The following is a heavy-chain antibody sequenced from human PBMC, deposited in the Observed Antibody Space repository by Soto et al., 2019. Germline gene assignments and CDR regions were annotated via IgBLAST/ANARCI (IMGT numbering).Heavy chain of an antibody. V-gene: IGHV1-2*02. D-gene: IGHD2-21*01. CDR3: ATSKEYYHGSGGNSLDF. CDR1: GYTFTAFH. J-gene: IGHJ4*01. Sequence: ASVKVSCKGSGYTFTAFHIHWVRQAPGQGLEWMAWINPNSGGTNYAQKFQGRVTMTRDTSISTAYMELSSLRSDDTAVYYCATSKEYYHGSGGNSLDFWRHGTLVTV. CDR2: INPNSGGT.